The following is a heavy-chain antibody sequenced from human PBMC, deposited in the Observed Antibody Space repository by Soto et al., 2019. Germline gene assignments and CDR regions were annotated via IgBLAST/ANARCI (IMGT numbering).Heavy chain of an antibody. CDR3: ARGIYNYYGTDV. CDR2: IKYDESST. V-gene: IGHV3-74*01. CDR1: GFTFTNYW. Sequence: EVQLVESGGGLVQPGGSLRLSCAASGFTFTNYWMHWVRQAPGKGLEWVSRIKYDESSTSYADAVKGRFTISRDNAKNRQYLKVNVLRAEDTAVDYCARGIYNYYGTDVWGQGTTVTVSS. D-gene: IGHD2-15*01. J-gene: IGHJ6*02.